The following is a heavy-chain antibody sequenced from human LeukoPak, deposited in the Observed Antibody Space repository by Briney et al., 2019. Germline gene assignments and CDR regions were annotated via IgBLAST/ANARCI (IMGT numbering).Heavy chain of an antibody. CDR3: ASEPTVHTMVRGVVYYYYGMDV. Sequence: ASVKVSCKASGGTFISYAISWVRQAPGQGLEWMGGIIPIFGTANYAQKFQGRVTITADESTSTAYMELSSLRSEDTAVYYCASEPTVHTMVRGVVYYYYGMDVWGQGTTVTVSS. D-gene: IGHD3-10*01. J-gene: IGHJ6*02. CDR1: GGTFISYA. CDR2: IIPIFGTA. V-gene: IGHV1-69*13.